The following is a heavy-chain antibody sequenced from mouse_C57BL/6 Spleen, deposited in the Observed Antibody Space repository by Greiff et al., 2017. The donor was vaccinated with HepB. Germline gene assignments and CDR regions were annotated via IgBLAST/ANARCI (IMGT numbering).Heavy chain of an antibody. CDR1: GYAFSSYW. V-gene: IGHV1-80*01. Sequence: QVQLKESGAELVKPGASVKISCKASGYAFSSYWMNWVKQRPGKGLEWIGQIYPGDGGTIYNGKFKGKATLTADKSSSTAYMQLSSLTSEDSAVYFCARLEAQASYWGQGTLVTVSA. CDR2: IYPGDGGT. CDR3: ARLEAQASY. J-gene: IGHJ3*01. D-gene: IGHD3-2*02.